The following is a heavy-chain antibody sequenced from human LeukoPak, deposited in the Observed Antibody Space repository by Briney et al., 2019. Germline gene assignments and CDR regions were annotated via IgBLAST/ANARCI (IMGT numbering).Heavy chain of an antibody. CDR3: ASLSRGYSSSWYSTAGLIDY. V-gene: IGHV4-30-2*01. CDR2: IYHSGST. Sequence: SETLSLTCTVSGGSISSGGYYWSWIRQPPGKGLEWIGYIYHSGSTYYNPSLKSRVTISVDRSKNQFSLKLSSVTAADTAVYYCASLSRGYSSSWYSTAGLIDYWGQGTLVTVSS. J-gene: IGHJ4*02. CDR1: GGSISSGGYY. D-gene: IGHD6-13*01.